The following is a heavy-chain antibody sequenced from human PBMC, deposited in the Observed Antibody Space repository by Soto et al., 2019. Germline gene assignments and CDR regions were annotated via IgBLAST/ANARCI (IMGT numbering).Heavy chain of an antibody. J-gene: IGHJ6*02. CDR3: TKDDGYNGSTYYHHFGMDV. CDR2: ISYDGSTE. V-gene: IGHV3-30*18. Sequence: GGSLRRSCPASGFTFSRYYMPWGREAPGKGQGWVAVISYDGSTEYYADYVKGRFTISRDNSANRLFLQMNSLRPEDTAVYYCTKDDGYNGSTYYHHFGMDVWGQGTTVTVSS. D-gene: IGHD5-12*01. CDR1: GFTFSRYY.